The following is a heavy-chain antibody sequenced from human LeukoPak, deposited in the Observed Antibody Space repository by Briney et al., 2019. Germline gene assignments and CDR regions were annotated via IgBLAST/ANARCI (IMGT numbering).Heavy chain of an antibody. Sequence: ASVKVSCKACGYTLTDYDINWVRQATGQGLEWMGWMNPNSGNTGYAEKFQGRVTITRDTSITTAYMELTSLRSDDSAVYYCAIAPAYSNFGAYYYYYRDVWGKGTTVTVSS. CDR2: MNPNSGNT. J-gene: IGHJ6*03. V-gene: IGHV1-8*03. CDR1: GYTLTDYD. CDR3: AIAPAYSNFGAYYYYYRDV. D-gene: IGHD4-11*01.